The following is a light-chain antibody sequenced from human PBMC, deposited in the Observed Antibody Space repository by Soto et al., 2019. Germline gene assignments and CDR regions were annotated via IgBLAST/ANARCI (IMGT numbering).Light chain of an antibody. CDR3: HQYGSSLIT. V-gene: IGKV3-20*01. CDR1: QTSRSTY. CDR2: RAS. J-gene: IGKJ5*01. Sequence: DIVLTQSPGTLSLSPGERVTLSCRASQTSRSTYFAWYPQKPGQAPRLLIYRASIRATGIPVRFSGTWSGTDFSLAISRLEPEDSAVYYCHQYGSSLITFGRGTRLEIK.